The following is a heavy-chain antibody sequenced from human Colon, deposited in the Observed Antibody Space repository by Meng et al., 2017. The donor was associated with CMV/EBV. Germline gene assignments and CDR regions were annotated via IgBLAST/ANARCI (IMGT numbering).Heavy chain of an antibody. V-gene: IGHV1-18*01. Sequence: NGSVNAFCYTFTNYGVAWVREAAGQGLNCVEWMDGNNRYTDYEQKIHVRVSIIRDKAANTDYLELRSLTFDDSAIYCFVRDWAYELDYWGQGTLVTVSS. CDR1: CYTFTNYG. CDR2: MDGNNRYT. J-gene: IGHJ4*02. D-gene: IGHD5-12*01. CDR3: VRDWAYELDY.